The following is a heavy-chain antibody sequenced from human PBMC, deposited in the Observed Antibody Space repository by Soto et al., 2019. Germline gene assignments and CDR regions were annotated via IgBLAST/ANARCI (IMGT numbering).Heavy chain of an antibody. CDR2: ISDDGDKV. Sequence: LRLSCAASEFTFSDYAMHWVRQAPGKGLEWVAVISDDGDKVFYADSMKDRLTISRDNSKSTLFLQLTSLGPEDTALYYCARAHYHDSSGPNGHAFDIWGQGTLVTVSS. J-gene: IGHJ3*02. CDR3: ARAHYHDSSGPNGHAFDI. V-gene: IGHV3-30-3*01. D-gene: IGHD3-22*01. CDR1: EFTFSDYA.